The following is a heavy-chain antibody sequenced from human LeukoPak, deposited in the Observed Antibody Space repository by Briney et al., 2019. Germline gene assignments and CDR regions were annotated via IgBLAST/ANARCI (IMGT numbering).Heavy chain of an antibody. CDR3: AREGSIAVAFDY. D-gene: IGHD6-19*01. J-gene: IGHJ4*02. CDR1: GYTFTGYY. CDR2: INPNSGGT. Sequence: ASVKVSCKASGYTFTGYYMHWVRQAPGQGLEWMGWINPNSGGTNYARKFQGRVTMTRDTSISTAYMELSRLRSDDTAVYYCAREGSIAVAFDYWGQGTLVTVSS. V-gene: IGHV1-2*02.